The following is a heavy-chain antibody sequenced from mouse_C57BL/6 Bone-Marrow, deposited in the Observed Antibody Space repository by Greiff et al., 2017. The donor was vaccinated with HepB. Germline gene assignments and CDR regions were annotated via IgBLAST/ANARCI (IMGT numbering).Heavy chain of an antibody. Sequence: VQLQQSGAELVKPGASVKLSCKASGYTFTSYWMHWVKQRPGQGLEWIGMIHPNSGSTNYNEKFKSKATLTVDKSSSTAYMQLSSLTSEDSAVYYCAKKDYGPWFAYWGQGTLVTVSA. CDR3: AKKDYGPWFAY. J-gene: IGHJ3*01. D-gene: IGHD1-1*02. CDR1: GYTFTSYW. CDR2: IHPNSGST. V-gene: IGHV1-64*01.